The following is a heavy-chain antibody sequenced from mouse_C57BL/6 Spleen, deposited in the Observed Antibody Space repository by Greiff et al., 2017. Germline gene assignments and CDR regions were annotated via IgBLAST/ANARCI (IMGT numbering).Heavy chain of an antibody. CDR1: GYSFTDYN. D-gene: IGHD1-1*01. J-gene: IGHJ3*01. CDR3: ANYYGSRGPFAY. CDR2: INPNYGTT. V-gene: IGHV1-39*01. Sequence: VQLQQSGPELVKPGASVKISCKASGYSFTDYNMNWVKQSNGKSLEWIGVINPNYGTTSYNQKFKGKATLTVDKSSSTAYMQLSSLTSEDSAVXCCANYYGSRGPFAYWGQGTLVTVSA.